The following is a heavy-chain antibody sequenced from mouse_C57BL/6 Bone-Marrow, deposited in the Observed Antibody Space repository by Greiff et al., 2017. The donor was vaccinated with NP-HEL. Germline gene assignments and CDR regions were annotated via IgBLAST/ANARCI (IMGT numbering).Heavy chain of an antibody. CDR1: GFTFSDAW. CDR3: TAFRWLLPWYFDV. J-gene: IGHJ1*03. CDR2: IRNKANHPAT. D-gene: IGHD2-3*01. V-gene: IGHV6-6*01. Sequence: EVQRVESGGGLVQPGGSMKLSCAASGFTFSDAWMDWVRQSPEKGLEWVAEIRNKANHPATYYAESVKGRFTISRDDSKSSVYLQMNSLRAEDTGIYYCTAFRWLLPWYFDVWGTGTTVTVSS.